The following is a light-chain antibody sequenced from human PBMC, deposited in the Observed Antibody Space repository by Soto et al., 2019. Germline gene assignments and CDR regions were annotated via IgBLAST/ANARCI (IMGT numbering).Light chain of an antibody. Sequence: QSVLTQPPSVSGAPGQRVTISCAGSNSNIGAGYDVHWYQQLPGTAPKLLIYGNSDRPSGVPDRFSGSRSGTSASLAITGLQAEDEAEYYCQSYDSSLRGSVFGTGTKRTVL. CDR3: QSYDSSLRGSV. J-gene: IGLJ1*01. CDR1: NSNIGAGYD. CDR2: GNS. V-gene: IGLV1-40*01.